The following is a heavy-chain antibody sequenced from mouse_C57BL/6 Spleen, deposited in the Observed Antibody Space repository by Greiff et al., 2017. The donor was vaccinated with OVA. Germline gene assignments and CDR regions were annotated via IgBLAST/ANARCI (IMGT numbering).Heavy chain of an antibody. CDR3: ARETLWAMDY. D-gene: IGHD6-1*01. CDR1: GFTFSSYA. V-gene: IGHV5-4*01. CDR2: ISDGGSYT. J-gene: IGHJ4*01. Sequence: EVQGVESGGGLVKPGGSLKLSCAASGFTFSSYAMSWVRQTPEKSLEWVATISDGGSYTYYPDNVKGRFTISRDNAKNNLYLQMSHLKAEDTAMYYCARETLWAMDYWGQGTSVTVSS.